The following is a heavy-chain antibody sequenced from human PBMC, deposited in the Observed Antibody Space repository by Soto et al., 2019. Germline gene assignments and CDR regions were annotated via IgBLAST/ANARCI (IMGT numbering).Heavy chain of an antibody. CDR2: ISSSGSTI. V-gene: IGHV3-48*03. J-gene: IGHJ6*02. CDR1: GFTFSSYE. D-gene: IGHD5-12*01. Sequence: GESLKISCAASGFTFSSYEMNWVRQAPGKGLEWVSYISSSGSTIYYADSVKGRFTISRDNAKNSLYLQMNSLRAEDTAVYYCARDRSTDGYNLYYYGMDVWGQGTTVTVSS. CDR3: ARDRSTDGYNLYYYGMDV.